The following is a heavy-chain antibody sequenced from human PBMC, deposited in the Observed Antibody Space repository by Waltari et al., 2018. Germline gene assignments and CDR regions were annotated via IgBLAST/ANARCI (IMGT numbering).Heavy chain of an antibody. CDR2: ISHDGSNT. CDR1: GFTFSNYG. D-gene: IGHD3-10*01. V-gene: IGHV3-30*18. Sequence: QMQLVESGGGVVQAGRSLRLSCAASGFTFSNYGMHWVRQAPGKGLEWVERISHDGSNTFYGDSVKGRFTISRDNSKNALYLQADSLSAEDTALYYCAKDEVGVRGVIPFAHWGQGTLITVSS. J-gene: IGHJ4*02. CDR3: AKDEVGVRGVIPFAH.